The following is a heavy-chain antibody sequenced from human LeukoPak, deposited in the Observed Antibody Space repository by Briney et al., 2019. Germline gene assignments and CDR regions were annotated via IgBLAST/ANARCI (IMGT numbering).Heavy chain of an antibody. CDR3: ARELFEGVVVPTGYFDY. CDR2: ISAYNGNT. J-gene: IGHJ4*02. CDR1: GYTFTSYG. D-gene: IGHD3-22*01. V-gene: IGHV1-18*01. Sequence: ASVKVSCKASGYTFTSYGISWVRQAPGQGLEWMGWISAYNGNTNYAQKLQGRVTMTTDTSTSTAYMELRSLRSDDTAVYYCARELFEGVVVPTGYFDYWGQGTLVTVSS.